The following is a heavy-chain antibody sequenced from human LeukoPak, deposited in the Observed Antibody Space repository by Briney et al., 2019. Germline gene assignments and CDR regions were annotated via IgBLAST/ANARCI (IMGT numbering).Heavy chain of an antibody. D-gene: IGHD3-22*01. V-gene: IGHV1-18*01. CDR1: GYTFSSYG. Sequence: GASVKVSCKAAGYTFSSYGIGWVRQAPGEGLEWMGWINPYYGNADYAPRFQDRVTMTTDTSTSTAYLEVRSLRSDDTAVYYWAKMNYDSSGYLPIDNWGQGTLVTVSS. CDR3: AKMNYDSSGYLPIDN. J-gene: IGHJ4*02. CDR2: INPYYGNA.